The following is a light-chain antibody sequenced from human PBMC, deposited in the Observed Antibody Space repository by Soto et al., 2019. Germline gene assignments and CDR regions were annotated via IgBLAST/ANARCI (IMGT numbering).Light chain of an antibody. J-gene: IGKJ1*01. Sequence: EIPVTQSPATLSVSPVERATLSCRASQSVRSNLAWYQQKPGQAPRLVIYGASTRASGVPARFSGSGSGTEFTLTISSVQSEDFAVYYCQQYDRWWTFGQGTKVDIK. V-gene: IGKV3D-15*01. CDR2: GAS. CDR1: QSVRSN. CDR3: QQYDRWWT.